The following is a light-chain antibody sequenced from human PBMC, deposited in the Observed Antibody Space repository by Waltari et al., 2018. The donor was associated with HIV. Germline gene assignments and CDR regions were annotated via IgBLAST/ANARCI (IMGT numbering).Light chain of an antibody. CDR3: QQYNSFSLT. CDR1: QTISDW. J-gene: IGKJ4*01. V-gene: IGKV1-5*03. CDR2: KAS. Sequence: IQMTQSPSTLSASVGDSVAITCRASQTISDWMAWYQQKPGKAPKLLIYKASNLQSGVPSRFSGGGSGTEFTLTISSLQPDDFATYYCQQYNSFSLTFGGGTKVESK.